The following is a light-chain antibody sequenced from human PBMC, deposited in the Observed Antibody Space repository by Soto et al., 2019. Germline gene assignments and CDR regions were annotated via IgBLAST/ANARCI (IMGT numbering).Light chain of an antibody. V-gene: IGLV2-11*01. CDR1: SSDVGGYNF. Sequence: QSALTQPRSVSGSPGQSVTISCTGTSSDVGGYNFVSWYQQQPGKAPTLMIFDVTHRPSGVPDRFSGSKSANTASLTISGLQAEDEADYYCCSYAGSYTYVFGGGTKVTVL. CDR2: DVT. J-gene: IGLJ2*01. CDR3: CSYAGSYTYV.